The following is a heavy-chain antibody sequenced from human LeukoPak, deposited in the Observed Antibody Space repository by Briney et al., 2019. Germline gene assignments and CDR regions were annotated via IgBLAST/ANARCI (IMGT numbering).Heavy chain of an antibody. D-gene: IGHD3-22*01. CDR3: ARDMSERDSSGYYLHAFDI. Sequence: ASVKVSCKASGYSFTDYYLHWVRQAPGQGLEWMGWINPDNGDTNYAQKFQGRVTITRDTSASTAYMELSSLRSEDTAVYYCARDMSERDSSGYYLHAFDIWGQGTMVTVSS. J-gene: IGHJ3*02. CDR1: GYSFTDYY. V-gene: IGHV1-2*02. CDR2: INPDNGDT.